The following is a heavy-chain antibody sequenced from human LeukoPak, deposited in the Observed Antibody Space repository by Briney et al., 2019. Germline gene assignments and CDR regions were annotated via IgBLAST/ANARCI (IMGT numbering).Heavy chain of an antibody. CDR1: GGTFSSYA. Sequence: ASVKVSCKASGGTFSSYAISWVRQAPGQGLEWMGIINPSVDSTRYAQKFQGRVTMTRDMSTSTVYMELSSLRSEDTAVYYCARATHYRNYRHYYYYMDVWGKGTTVTVSS. D-gene: IGHD4-11*01. J-gene: IGHJ6*03. CDR3: ARATHYRNYRHYYYYMDV. CDR2: INPSVDST. V-gene: IGHV1-46*01.